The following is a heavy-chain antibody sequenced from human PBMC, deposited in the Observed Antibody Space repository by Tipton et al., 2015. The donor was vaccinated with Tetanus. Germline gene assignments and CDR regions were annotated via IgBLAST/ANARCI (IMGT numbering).Heavy chain of an antibody. CDR2: IFYSGST. Sequence: LRLSCTVSGGSISNYYWGWIRQPPGKGLEWIGSIFYSGSTYSNPSLKSRVTISVDLSKNQFSLKLSSVTAADTAVYYCARDGWGLTNWFDPWGQGTLVTVSS. J-gene: IGHJ5*02. CDR1: GGSISNYY. V-gene: IGHV4-39*02. CDR3: ARDGWGLTNWFDP. D-gene: IGHD7-27*01.